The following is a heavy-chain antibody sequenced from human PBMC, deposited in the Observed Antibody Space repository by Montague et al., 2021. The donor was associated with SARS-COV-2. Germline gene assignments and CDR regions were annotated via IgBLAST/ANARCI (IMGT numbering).Heavy chain of an antibody. D-gene: IGHD3-9*01. CDR1: GFSLSTSGMC. CDR2: IDWDDDK. CDR3: ARTLHDILTGYYSFDY. Sequence: PALVKPTQTLTLTCTFSGFSLSTSGMCVSRIRQPPGKALEWLALIDWDDDKYYSTSLKTRLTISKDTSKNQVVLTMTNMDPVDSATYYCARTLHDILTGYYSFDYWGQGTLVTVSS. J-gene: IGHJ4*02. V-gene: IGHV2-70*01.